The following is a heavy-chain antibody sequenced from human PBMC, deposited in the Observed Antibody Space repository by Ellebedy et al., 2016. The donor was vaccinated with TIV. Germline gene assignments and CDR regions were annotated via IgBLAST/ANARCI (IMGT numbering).Heavy chain of an antibody. D-gene: IGHD5-24*01. CDR1: GGSVTSGSYY. Sequence: MPSETLSLTCTVSGGSVTSGSYYWNWIRQSPEKGLEWLGYIFYRGSTNYNPSLKSRITISIDTSTNQFSLRLTSVTAADTAIYYCVRDRADGYNYFDNWGQGTLVTVSS. CDR2: IFYRGST. J-gene: IGHJ4*02. V-gene: IGHV4-61*01. CDR3: VRDRADGYNYFDN.